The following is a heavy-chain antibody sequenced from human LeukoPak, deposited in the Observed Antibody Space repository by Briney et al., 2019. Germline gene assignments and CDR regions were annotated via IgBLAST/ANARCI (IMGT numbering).Heavy chain of an antibody. D-gene: IGHD4-17*01. V-gene: IGHV1-2*02. CDR3: ARELTTVTTFEYFQH. CDR1: GYTFTGYY. CDR2: INPNSGGT. Sequence: GASVKVSCKASGYTFTGYYMHWVRQAPGQGLEWMGWINPNSGGTNYAQKFQGRVTMTRDTSISTAYMELSRLRSDDTAVYYCARELTTVTTFEYFQHWGQGTLVTVS. J-gene: IGHJ1*01.